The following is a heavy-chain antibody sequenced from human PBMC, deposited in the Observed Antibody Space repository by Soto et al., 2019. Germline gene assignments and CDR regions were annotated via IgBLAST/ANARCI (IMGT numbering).Heavy chain of an antibody. J-gene: IGHJ2*01. Sequence: EVQLVESGGGLVQPGGSLRLSCVGSGFTFSSYSMNWVRQAPGKGLEWVSYISSSSTAIYYADSVKGRFTISRDNAEDSLYLQMNSLRDEDAAVYYCARDPQNYDCLTGYYPWYFDLWGRGTLVTVSS. D-gene: IGHD3-9*01. CDR2: ISSSSTAI. V-gene: IGHV3-48*02. CDR1: GFTFSSYS. CDR3: ARDPQNYDCLTGYYPWYFDL.